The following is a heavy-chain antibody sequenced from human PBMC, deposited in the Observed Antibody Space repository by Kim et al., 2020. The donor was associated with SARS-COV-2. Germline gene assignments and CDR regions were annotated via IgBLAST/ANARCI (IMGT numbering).Heavy chain of an antibody. V-gene: IGHV4-59*13. CDR3: ARGGITIFGVVNAIDY. CDR2: IYYSGST. Sequence: SETLSLTCTVSGGSISSYYWSWIRQPPGKGLEWIGYIYYSGSTNYNPSLKSRVTISVDTSKNQFSLKLSSVTAADTAVYYCARGGITIFGVVNAIDYWGQGTLVNVSS. D-gene: IGHD3-3*01. CDR1: GGSISSYY. J-gene: IGHJ4*02.